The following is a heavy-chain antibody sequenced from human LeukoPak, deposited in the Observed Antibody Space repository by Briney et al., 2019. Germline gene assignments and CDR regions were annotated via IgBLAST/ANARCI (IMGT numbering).Heavy chain of an antibody. CDR3: ASRSSIWSGYQDTLYYFDS. J-gene: IGHJ4*02. D-gene: IGHD3-3*01. Sequence: KTSETLSLTCTVSGGSISSYYWSWVRQPPGKRLEWIGRIYYSGSTNYNPSLKSRVTISVDTPKNQFSLKLSSVTAADTAVYYCASRSSIWSGYQDTLYYFDSWGQGTLVTVSS. CDR1: GGSISSYY. V-gene: IGHV4-59*01. CDR2: IYYSGST.